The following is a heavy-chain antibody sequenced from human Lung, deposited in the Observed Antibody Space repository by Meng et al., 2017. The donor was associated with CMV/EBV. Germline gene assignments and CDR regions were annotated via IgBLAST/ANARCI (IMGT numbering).Heavy chain of an antibody. CDR3: ARYGGVVVVPAAIPPDD. CDR1: GGSISSSSYY. D-gene: IGHD2-2*02. J-gene: IGHJ4*02. Sequence: GSLRLXXTVSGGSISSSSYYWGWIRQPPGKGLEWIGSIYYSWSTYYNPSLKSRVTISVDTSKHQFSLKLSPVTAADTAVYYCARYGGVVVVPAAIPPDDWGQGXLVTVSS. V-gene: IGHV4-39*01. CDR2: IYYSWST.